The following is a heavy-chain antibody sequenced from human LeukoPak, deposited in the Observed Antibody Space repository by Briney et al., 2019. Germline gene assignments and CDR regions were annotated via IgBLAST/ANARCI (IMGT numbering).Heavy chain of an antibody. J-gene: IGHJ4*02. V-gene: IGHV3-7*01. Sequence: PGGSLRLSCAASGSTFSSYWMSWVRQAPGKGLEWVANIKQDGSQKYYVGSVKGRFTISRDNAKNSLYLQMNSLRVDDTAVYYCAREQYGDHFDNWGQGTLVTVSS. CDR2: IKQDGSQK. CDR3: AREQYGDHFDN. D-gene: IGHD4-17*01. CDR1: GSTFSSYW.